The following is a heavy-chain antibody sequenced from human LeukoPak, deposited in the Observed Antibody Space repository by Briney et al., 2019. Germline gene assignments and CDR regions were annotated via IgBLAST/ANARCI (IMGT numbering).Heavy chain of an antibody. CDR1: GFTFSSYG. J-gene: IGHJ4*02. CDR2: IKQDGSEK. D-gene: IGHD3-16*02. V-gene: IGHV3-7*01. CDR3: ARDQTTYYDYVWGSYRPNHYDY. Sequence: GGSLRLSCAASGFTFSSYGMHWVRQAPGKGLEWVANIKQDGSEKYYVDSVKGRFTISRDNAENSLYLQMNSLRAEDTAVYYCARDQTTYYDYVWGSYRPNHYDYWGQGTLVTVSS.